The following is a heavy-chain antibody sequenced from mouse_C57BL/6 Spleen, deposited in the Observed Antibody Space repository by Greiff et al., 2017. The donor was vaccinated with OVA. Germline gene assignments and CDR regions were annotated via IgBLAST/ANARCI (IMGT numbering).Heavy chain of an antibody. D-gene: IGHD1-1*01. CDR2: INPSSGYT. J-gene: IGHJ1*03. V-gene: IGHV1-7*01. Sequence: VQLHQSGAELAKPGASVKLSCKASGYTFTSYWMHWVKQRPGQGLEWIGYINPSSGYTKYTQKFKDKATLTADKSSSTAYMQLSSLTYEDSAVNDCAREYYGSSYGYFDDWGKGTTLTVSS. CDR1: GYTFTSYW. CDR3: AREYYGSSYGYFDD.